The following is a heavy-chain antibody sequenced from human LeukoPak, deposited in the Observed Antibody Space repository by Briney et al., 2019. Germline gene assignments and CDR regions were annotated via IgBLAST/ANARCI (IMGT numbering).Heavy chain of an antibody. D-gene: IGHD1-14*01. J-gene: IGHJ5*02. CDR2: INPSGDNT. CDR1: GYTFTNNY. V-gene: IGHV1-46*01. Sequence: GASVKVSCKASGYTFTNNYMHWVRQAPGQGLEWMGIINPSGDNTWYAQKFQGRVTMTRDMATSTDYMEVSSLKSGDTAVYYCARYNSQGDSAWWFDPWGQGTLVTVSS. CDR3: ARYNSQGDSAWWFDP.